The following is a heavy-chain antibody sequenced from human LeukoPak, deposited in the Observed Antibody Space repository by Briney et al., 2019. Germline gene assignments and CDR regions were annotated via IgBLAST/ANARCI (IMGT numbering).Heavy chain of an antibody. J-gene: IGHJ4*02. Sequence: PGGSLRLSCAASGLTLSNYAMSWVRQAPGKGLERVSTISGRGGNIFYADSVKGRFTISRDNSKQTLYLQMNSLRAEDTAVYYCAKYYGSGSYSSNFLNFDFWGQGTLVTVSS. CDR3: AKYYGSGSYSSNFLNFDF. D-gene: IGHD3-10*01. V-gene: IGHV3-23*01. CDR1: GLTLSNYA. CDR2: ISGRGGNI.